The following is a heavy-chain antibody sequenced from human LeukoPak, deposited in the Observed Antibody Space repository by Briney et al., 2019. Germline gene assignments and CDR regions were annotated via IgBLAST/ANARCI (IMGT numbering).Heavy chain of an antibody. Sequence: GGSLRLSCAASGFTFSDYYMSWIRQAPGKGLEWVSAISGSGGSTYYADSVKGRFTISRDNSKNTLYLQMNSLRAEDTAVYYCAKDNGFTPGGLYGDVGYWGQGTLVTVSS. V-gene: IGHV3-23*01. CDR3: AKDNGFTPGGLYGDVGY. J-gene: IGHJ4*02. D-gene: IGHD4-17*01. CDR2: ISGSGGST. CDR1: GFTFSDYY.